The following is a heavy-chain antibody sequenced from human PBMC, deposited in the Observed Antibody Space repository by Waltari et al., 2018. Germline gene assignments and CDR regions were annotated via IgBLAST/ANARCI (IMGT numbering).Heavy chain of an antibody. CDR1: GGSISSSSYY. CDR3: ARDEKQLATQTPYYFDY. D-gene: IGHD6-13*01. V-gene: IGHV4-39*07. J-gene: IGHJ4*02. Sequence: QLQLQESGPGLVKPSETLSLTCTVSGGSISSSSYYWGWIRQPPGKGLEWIGSIYYSWSTYYNPSLKSRVTISVDTSKNQFSLKLSSVTAADTAVYYCARDEKQLATQTPYYFDYWGQGTLVTVSS. CDR2: IYYSWST.